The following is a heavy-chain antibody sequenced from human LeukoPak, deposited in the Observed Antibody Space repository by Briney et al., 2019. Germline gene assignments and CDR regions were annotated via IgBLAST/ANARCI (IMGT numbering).Heavy chain of an antibody. D-gene: IGHD2-2*01. CDR3: ARVVVVVPAATYYYYYYMDV. V-gene: IGHV1-18*01. CDR2: ISAYNGNA. Sequence: ASVKVSCKASGYTFTSYGISWVRQAPGQGLEWMGWISAYNGNANYAQKLQGRVTMTTDTSTSTAYMELRSLRSDDTAVYCCARVVVVVPAATYYYYYYMDVWGKGTTVTVSS. J-gene: IGHJ6*03. CDR1: GYTFTSYG.